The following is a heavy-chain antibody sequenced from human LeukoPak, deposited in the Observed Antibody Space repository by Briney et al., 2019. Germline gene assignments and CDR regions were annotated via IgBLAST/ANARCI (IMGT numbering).Heavy chain of an antibody. D-gene: IGHD1-26*01. Sequence: GGSLRLSCAASGLTFSSYWMSWVRQAPGKGLEWVANIKQDGSEKYYVDSVKGRFTISRDNAKNSLYLQMNSLRAEDTAVYYCAREGVGALTYWGQGTLVTVSS. J-gene: IGHJ4*02. V-gene: IGHV3-7*01. CDR1: GLTFSSYW. CDR2: IKQDGSEK. CDR3: AREGVGALTY.